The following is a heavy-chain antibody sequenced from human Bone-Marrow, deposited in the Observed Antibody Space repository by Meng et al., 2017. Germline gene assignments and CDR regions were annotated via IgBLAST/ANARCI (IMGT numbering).Heavy chain of an antibody. V-gene: IGHV3-21*01. CDR1: GFTFSSYS. CDR2: ISSSSSYI. CDR3: ARENYYYYFYGMDV. Sequence: GESLKISCAASGFTFSSYSMNWVRQAPGKGLEWVSSISSSSSYIYYADSVKGRFTISRDNAKNSLKLQMNSLRAEDTAVYYCARENYYYYFYGMDVWGQGTTVTVSS. J-gene: IGHJ6*02.